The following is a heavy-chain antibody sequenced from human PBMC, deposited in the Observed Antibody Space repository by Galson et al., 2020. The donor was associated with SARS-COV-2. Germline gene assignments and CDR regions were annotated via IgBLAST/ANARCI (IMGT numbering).Heavy chain of an antibody. V-gene: IGHV3-21*01. J-gene: IGHJ4*02. Sequence: RLSCAASGLNFDYYTMNWIRLAPGKGLEWVSSISFSNRYIYYADSVKDRFTISRDNAKDSLYLQMNGLRVEDTAVYYCASHDFGGNSGYDYWGQGTLVTVSS. CDR1: GLNFDYYT. CDR2: ISFSNRYI. CDR3: ASHDFGGNSGYDY. D-gene: IGHD2-21*02.